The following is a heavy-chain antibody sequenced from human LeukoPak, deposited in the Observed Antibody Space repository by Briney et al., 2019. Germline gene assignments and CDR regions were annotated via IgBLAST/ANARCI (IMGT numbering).Heavy chain of an antibody. J-gene: IGHJ5*02. V-gene: IGHV4-34*01. CDR3: ARRASTLPVWFGESLYWFDP. D-gene: IGHD3-10*01. CDR1: GGSFSGYY. CDR2: INHSGST. Sequence: SETLSLTCAVYGGSFSGYYWSWIRQPPGKGLEWIGEINHSGSTNYNPSLKSRVTISVDTSKNQFSLKLSSVTAADTAVYYCARRASTLPVWFGESLYWFDPWGQGTLVIVSS.